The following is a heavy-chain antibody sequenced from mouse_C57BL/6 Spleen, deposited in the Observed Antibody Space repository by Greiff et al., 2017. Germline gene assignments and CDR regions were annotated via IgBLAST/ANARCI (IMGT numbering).Heavy chain of an antibody. CDR2: ISSGGSYT. D-gene: IGHD2-1*01. Sequence: EVMLVESGGDLVKPGGSLKLSCAASGFTFSSYGMSWVRPTPDKRLEWVATISSGGSYTYYPDSVKGRFTISRDNAKNTLYLQMSSLKSEDTAMYYCARHGNYDYWGQGTTLTVSS. CDR3: ARHGNYDY. V-gene: IGHV5-6*01. CDR1: GFTFSSYG. J-gene: IGHJ2*01.